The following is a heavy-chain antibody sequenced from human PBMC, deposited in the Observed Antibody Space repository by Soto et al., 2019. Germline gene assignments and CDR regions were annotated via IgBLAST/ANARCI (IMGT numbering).Heavy chain of an antibody. V-gene: IGHV1-69*12. J-gene: IGHJ6*02. CDR3: ARDKDRQQLGGNYYYILDV. CDR2: IRPIFATP. Sequence: VPLMQSGAEVKKHGSSVKVSCKASGGTFSTSAISWVRQAPGEGLEWVGGIRPIFATPDYAQKFQGRVTISADESTATAYLELTSLTTDDTAVYYCARDKDRQQLGGNYYYILDVWGQGTAITVSS. D-gene: IGHD3-3*02. CDR1: GGTFSTSA.